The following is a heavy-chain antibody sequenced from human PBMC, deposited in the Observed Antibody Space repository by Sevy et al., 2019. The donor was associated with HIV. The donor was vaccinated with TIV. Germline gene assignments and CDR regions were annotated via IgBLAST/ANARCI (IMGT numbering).Heavy chain of an antibody. V-gene: IGHV3-33*01. CDR1: GFTFSTHA. Sequence: GGSLRLSCAAFGFTFSTHAMHWVRQAPGKGLEWVAVIWTEGDDESYADPVRGRFTISRENSKNTLYLQMNSLRSEETAVYYCGTEYSNGFDYWGQGTRVTVSS. J-gene: IGHJ4*02. CDR2: IWTEGDDE. CDR3: GTEYSNGFDY. D-gene: IGHD4-4*01.